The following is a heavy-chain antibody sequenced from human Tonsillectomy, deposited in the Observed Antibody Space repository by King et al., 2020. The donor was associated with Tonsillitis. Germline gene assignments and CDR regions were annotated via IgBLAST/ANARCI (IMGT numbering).Heavy chain of an antibody. D-gene: IGHD5-18*01. V-gene: IGHV1-18*01. CDR2: ISVYNGDT. CDR1: GYTFSTYG. Sequence: QLVQSGAEVKKPGASVKVSCKASGYTFSTYGINWVRQAPGQGLEWMGWISVYNGDTKDAQRLQGRVTMTTDTSTSTAYMELRSLRSDDTAVYYCARPLYNYGPSPSDYWGQGTLVTVSS. CDR3: ARPLYNYGPSPSDY. J-gene: IGHJ4*02.